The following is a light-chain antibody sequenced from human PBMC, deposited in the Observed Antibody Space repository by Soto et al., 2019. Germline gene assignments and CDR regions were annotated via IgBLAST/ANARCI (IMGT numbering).Light chain of an antibody. CDR3: AAWDDSLREV. V-gene: IGLV1-44*01. CDR2: NNN. J-gene: IGLJ1*01. Sequence: QSVLTQPPSASATPGQRVTISCSGSSSNIGSNAVNWYQQLPGTAPKLLIYNNNQRPSGVPDRFSGSKSGTSASLAISGLQYEDEADYYCAAWDDSLREVFGTGTKLTVL. CDR1: SSNIGSNA.